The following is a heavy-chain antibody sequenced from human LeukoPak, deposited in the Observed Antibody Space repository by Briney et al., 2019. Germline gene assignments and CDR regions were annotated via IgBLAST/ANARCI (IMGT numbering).Heavy chain of an antibody. V-gene: IGHV4-59*08. CDR1: GGSISSYY. D-gene: IGHD1-1*01. J-gene: IGHJ1*01. Sequence: SETLSLTCTVSGGSISSYYWSWIRQPPGKGLEWIGYIYYSGRTKYNPSLKSRVTISVDTSKNQFSLKLSSVTAADTAVYYCARHNDDLGYFQHWGQGTLVTVSS. CDR2: IYYSGRT. CDR3: ARHNDDLGYFQH.